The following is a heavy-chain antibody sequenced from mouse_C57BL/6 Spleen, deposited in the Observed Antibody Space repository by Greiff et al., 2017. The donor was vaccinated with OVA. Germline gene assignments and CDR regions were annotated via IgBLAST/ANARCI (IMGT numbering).Heavy chain of an antibody. CDR1: GYTFTSYW. Sequence: LQQPGAELVKPGASVQMSCKASGYTFTSYWITWVKQRPGQGLEWIGDIYPGSGSTNYNEKFKSKATLTVDTSSSTAYMQLSSLTSEDSAVYYCARSRYDYVPHFDYWGQGTTLTVSS. D-gene: IGHD2-4*01. CDR3: ARSRYDYVPHFDY. V-gene: IGHV1-55*01. J-gene: IGHJ2*01. CDR2: IYPGSGST.